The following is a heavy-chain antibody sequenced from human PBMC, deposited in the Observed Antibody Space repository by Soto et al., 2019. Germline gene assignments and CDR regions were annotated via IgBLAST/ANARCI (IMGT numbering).Heavy chain of an antibody. Sequence: ASVKVSCKASGYTFSDYYIHWVRQAPGQGLEWMGWINPNSGGTKYAPKFQGGVTMTRDTSITTAYMELTSLRVEDTAIYYCASSCGDDEWCYFDYWGQGAQVTVSS. D-gene: IGHD2-8*01. V-gene: IGHV1-2*02. CDR3: ASSCGDDEWCYFDY. CDR2: INPNSGGT. J-gene: IGHJ4*02. CDR1: GYTFSDYY.